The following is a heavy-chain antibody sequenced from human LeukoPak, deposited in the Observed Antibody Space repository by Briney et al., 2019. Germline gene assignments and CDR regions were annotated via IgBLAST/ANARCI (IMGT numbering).Heavy chain of an antibody. CDR1: GFTFSSYA. CDR2: ISYDGSNK. D-gene: IGHD1-26*01. CDR3: ARDHRGGSYYPYY. J-gene: IGHJ4*02. Sequence: PGGSLRLSCAASGFTFSSYAMHWVRQAPGKGLEWVAVISYDGSNKYYADSVKGRFTISRDNSKNTLYLQMNSLRAEDTAVYYCARDHRGGSYYPYYWGQGTLVTVSS. V-gene: IGHV3-30-3*01.